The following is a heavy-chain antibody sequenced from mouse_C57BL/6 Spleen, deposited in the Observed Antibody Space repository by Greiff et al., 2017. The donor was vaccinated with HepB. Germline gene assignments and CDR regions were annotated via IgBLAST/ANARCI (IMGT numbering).Heavy chain of an antibody. J-gene: IGHJ3*01. CDR2: ISGGGGNT. Sequence: EVQRVESGGGLVKPGGSLKLSCAASGFTFSSYTMSWVRQTPEKRLEWVATISGGGGNTYYPDSVKGRFTISRDNAKNTLYLQMSSLRSEDTALYYRASDSNYLAWFAYWGQGNLVTVAA. D-gene: IGHD2-5*01. CDR3: ASDSNYLAWFAY. CDR1: GFTFSSYT. V-gene: IGHV5-9*01.